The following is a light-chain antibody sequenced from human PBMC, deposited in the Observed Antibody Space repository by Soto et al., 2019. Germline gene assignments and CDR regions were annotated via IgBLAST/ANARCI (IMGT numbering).Light chain of an antibody. CDR1: SSNIGRGN. J-gene: IGLJ3*02. CDR3: CSYGGPYTWL. CDR2: SIN. Sequence: QSVVTQPPSVSATPGQRVTISCSGSSSNIGRGNVNWYQQVPGTAPKLLVYSINQRPSGVPDRFSGSKSGNTASLTISGLQADDEADYICCSYGGPYTWLFGGGTQLTVL. V-gene: IGLV1-44*01.